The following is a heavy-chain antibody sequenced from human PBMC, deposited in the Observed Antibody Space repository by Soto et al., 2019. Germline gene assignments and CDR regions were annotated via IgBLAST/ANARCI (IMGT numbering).Heavy chain of an antibody. CDR2: IYYDGTT. V-gene: IGHV4-59*13. D-gene: IGHD3-10*01. CDR1: GGSIRNYF. Sequence: QVQLQESGPGLVKTSETLSLTCGVSGGSIRNYFWSWIRQPPGKSLEWIGYIYYDGTTKYRPSLESRVTISVDTSQNQCSLHLTSVTAADTAVYFCARGGGSFGPYYYYAMDVWGQGTTVTVSS. CDR3: ARGGGSFGPYYYYAMDV. J-gene: IGHJ6*02.